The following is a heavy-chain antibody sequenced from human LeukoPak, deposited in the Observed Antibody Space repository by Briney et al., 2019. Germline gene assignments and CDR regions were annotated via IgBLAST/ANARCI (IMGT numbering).Heavy chain of an antibody. CDR1: GGSISSSSYY. V-gene: IGHV4-39*01. CDR3: AIQSGYSYPRIFDY. Sequence: SETLSLTCTVSGGSISSSSYYGGWSRQPPGKGLEWIGSIYYSGSTYYSPSLKSRVTISVDTSKNQFSLKLSSVTAADTAVYYCAIQSGYSYPRIFDYWGQGTLVTVSS. D-gene: IGHD5-18*01. CDR2: IYYSGST. J-gene: IGHJ4*02.